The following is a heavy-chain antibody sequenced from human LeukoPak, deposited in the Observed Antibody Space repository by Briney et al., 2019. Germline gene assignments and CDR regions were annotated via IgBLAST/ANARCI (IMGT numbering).Heavy chain of an antibody. V-gene: IGHV1-2*02. CDR2: VNPNNGVT. CDR3: ATDHCTRTNCYEDYYHGMDV. Sequence: ASVRVSCKASGDTFTGYYIHWVREAPGQGLEWVGWVNPNNGVTEYAQEFQGRVTVARDTSLSTAYMELSRLRSDDTAVYYCATDHCTRTNCYEDYYHGMDVWGQGTTVTVSS. D-gene: IGHD2-2*01. CDR1: GDTFTGYY. J-gene: IGHJ6*02.